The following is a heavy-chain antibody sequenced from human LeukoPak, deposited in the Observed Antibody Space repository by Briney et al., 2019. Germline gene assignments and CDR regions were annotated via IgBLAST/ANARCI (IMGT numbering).Heavy chain of an antibody. V-gene: IGHV3-30*04. D-gene: IGHD1-14*01. Sequence: GGSLRLSCAASGFTFSSYAMHWVRQAPGKGLEWVAVISYDGSNKYYADSVKGRFTISRDNAKNSLYLQMNSLRAEDTAVYYCARDDSPGRFRNWGQGTLVTVSS. CDR3: ARDDSPGRFRN. J-gene: IGHJ4*02. CDR1: GFTFSSYA. CDR2: ISYDGSNK.